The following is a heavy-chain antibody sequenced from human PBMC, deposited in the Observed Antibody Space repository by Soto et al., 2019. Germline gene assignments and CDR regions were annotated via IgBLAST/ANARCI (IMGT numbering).Heavy chain of an antibody. Sequence: EVQLVESGGGLVQPGGSLRLSCAASGFTFSSYSMNWVRQAPGKGLEWVSYISSSSSTIYYADSVKGRFTISRDNAKNSLYLQMNSLRAEDTAVYYCARELDTAMVFTAGYYYYGMDVWGQGTTVTVSS. CDR2: ISSSSSTI. J-gene: IGHJ6*02. CDR3: ARELDTAMVFTAGYYYYGMDV. V-gene: IGHV3-48*01. CDR1: GFTFSSYS. D-gene: IGHD5-18*01.